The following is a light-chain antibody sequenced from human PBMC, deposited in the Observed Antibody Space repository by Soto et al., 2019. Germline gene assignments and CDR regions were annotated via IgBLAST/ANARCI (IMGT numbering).Light chain of an antibody. CDR3: LQVYNYPLT. J-gene: IGKJ4*01. Sequence: IQMTQSPSSLSASVGDRVTITCRASQGIRNDLGWYQQKPGKAPNLLIYAASSLQSGVPSTFSGSGSGTDFTLTISRLQPEDFATYYCLQVYNYPLTFGGGTKVDIK. CDR2: AAS. CDR1: QGIRND. V-gene: IGKV1-6*01.